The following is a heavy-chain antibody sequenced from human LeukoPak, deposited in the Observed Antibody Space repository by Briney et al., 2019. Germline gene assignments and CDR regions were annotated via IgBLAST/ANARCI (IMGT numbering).Heavy chain of an antibody. V-gene: IGHV4-39*01. Sequence: SETLSLTCTVSGGSISSSSYYWGWIRQPPGKGLEWIGSIYYSGSTYYNPPLKSRVTISVDTSKNQFSLKLSSVTAADTAVYYCARHKDPDFWSGFAYNWFDPWGQGTLVTVSS. D-gene: IGHD3-3*01. J-gene: IGHJ5*02. CDR1: GGSISSSSYY. CDR3: ARHKDPDFWSGFAYNWFDP. CDR2: IYYSGST.